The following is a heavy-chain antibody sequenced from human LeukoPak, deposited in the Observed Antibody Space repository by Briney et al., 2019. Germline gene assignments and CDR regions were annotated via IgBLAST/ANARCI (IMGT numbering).Heavy chain of an antibody. CDR1: GFTYSSYW. J-gene: IGHJ4*02. D-gene: IGHD5-18*01. V-gene: IGHV3-74*01. CDR3: ARDKFVGYSYGLGY. Sequence: GGSLRLSCTASGFTYSSYWMHWVRQAPGKGLVWVSHINNDGSSTRYADSVKGRFTISRDNAKNTLYLQMNSLRAEDTAMYYCARDKFVGYSYGLGYWGQGTLVTVSS. CDR2: INNDGSST.